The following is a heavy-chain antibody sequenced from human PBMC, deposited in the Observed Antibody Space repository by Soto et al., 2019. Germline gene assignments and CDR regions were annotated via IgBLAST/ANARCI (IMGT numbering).Heavy chain of an antibody. Sequence: QVQLQESGPGLVKPSQTLSLTCTVSGGSISSGGYYWSWIRQHPGKGLEWIGYIYYSGSTYYNPSLKSRVTISVDTCKNQFSLKLSSVSAADTAVYYCARSLRTVHNNWFDPWGQGTLVTVSS. J-gene: IGHJ5*02. CDR3: ARSLRTVHNNWFDP. CDR1: GGSISSGGYY. CDR2: IYYSGST. V-gene: IGHV4-31*03. D-gene: IGHD2-21*02.